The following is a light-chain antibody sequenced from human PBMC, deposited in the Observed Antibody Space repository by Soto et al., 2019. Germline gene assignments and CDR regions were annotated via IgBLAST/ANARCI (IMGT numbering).Light chain of an antibody. CDR3: QQCGSLCT. CDR1: QSVSSY. V-gene: IGKV3-11*01. Sequence: EIVLTQSPATLSLSPGERATVSCRASQSVSSYLAWYQQKPGQAPRLLIYDASNRATSIPARFSGSGSGTDFTLTIRRLEPEDFAVYYCQQCGSLCTFGQGTKVDIK. CDR2: DAS. J-gene: IGKJ1*01.